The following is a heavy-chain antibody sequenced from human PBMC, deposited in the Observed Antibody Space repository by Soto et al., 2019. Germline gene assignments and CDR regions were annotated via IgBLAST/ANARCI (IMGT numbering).Heavy chain of an antibody. CDR3: ASGDGDSVLRYYRLDV. V-gene: IGHV3-23*01. D-gene: IGHD2-8*01. J-gene: IGHJ6*02. CDR2: ISGSGGSR. CDR1: GFTFSSYA. Sequence: EVQLLESGGGLVQPGGSLRLSCAASGFTFSSYAMSWVRQAPGKGLEWVSAISGSGGSRYYADSVKGRFTISRENSKTTLYLQMSSLRAEDTAVYDCASGDGDSVLRYYRLDVWGHGTTVTVSS.